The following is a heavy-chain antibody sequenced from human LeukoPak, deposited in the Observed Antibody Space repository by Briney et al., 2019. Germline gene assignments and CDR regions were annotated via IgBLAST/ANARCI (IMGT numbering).Heavy chain of an antibody. CDR2: ISGSGPAT. J-gene: IGHJ4*02. CDR1: GFTFSNYA. D-gene: IGHD1-26*01. Sequence: GGSLRLSCAASGFTFSNYAMSWVRQAPGKGLDWVSTISGSGPATYYAESAMGRFTISRDNSKNTLFLQMNSLRVEDTAVYYCAKRERGTYYFDYWGQGTLVTVSS. CDR3: AKRERGTYYFDY. V-gene: IGHV3-23*01.